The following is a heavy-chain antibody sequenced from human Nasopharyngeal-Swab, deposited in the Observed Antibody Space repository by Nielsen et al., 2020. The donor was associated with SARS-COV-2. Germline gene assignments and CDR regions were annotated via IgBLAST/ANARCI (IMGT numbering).Heavy chain of an antibody. D-gene: IGHD1-26*01. J-gene: IGHJ4*02. Sequence: SETLSLTCSVFGDSIRKDKYYWGWIRQPPGKGLEWIGSIYYSGSTYYNPSLKSRVTISVDTSKNQFSLKLSSVAAADTAVYYCARQLVGATGYDYWGQGTLVTVSS. CDR1: GDSIRKDKYY. CDR2: IYYSGST. CDR3: ARQLVGATGYDY. V-gene: IGHV4-39*01.